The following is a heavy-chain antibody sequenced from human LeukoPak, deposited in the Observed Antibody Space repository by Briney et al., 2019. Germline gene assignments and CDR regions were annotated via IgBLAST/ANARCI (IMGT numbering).Heavy chain of an antibody. V-gene: IGHV3-11*03. D-gene: IGHD5-12*01. CDR3: ARSGYIPSFDY. CDR1: GFTFSDYY. J-gene: IGHJ4*02. CDR2: ISGVSTYT. Sequence: GGSLRLSCAASGFTFSDYYMSWIRQAPGKGLEWVSYISGVSTYTNYADSVKGRFTISRDNAKNSLYLQMNSLRAEDTAVYYCARSGYIPSFDYWGQGTLVTVSS.